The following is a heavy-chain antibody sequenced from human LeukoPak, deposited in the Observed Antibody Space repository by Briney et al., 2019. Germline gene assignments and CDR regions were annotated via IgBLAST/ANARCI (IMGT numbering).Heavy chain of an antibody. V-gene: IGHV3-7*01. Sequence: GGSLRLSCAASGFTFSSYWMSWVRQAPGKGLEWVANIKQDGSEKYYVDSVKGRFTISGDNAKNSLYLQMNSLRAEDTAVYYCARDSSYYDFWSGYTYWYFDLWGRGTLVTVSS. CDR1: GFTFSSYW. CDR3: ARDSSYYDFWSGYTYWYFDL. D-gene: IGHD3-3*01. J-gene: IGHJ2*01. CDR2: IKQDGSEK.